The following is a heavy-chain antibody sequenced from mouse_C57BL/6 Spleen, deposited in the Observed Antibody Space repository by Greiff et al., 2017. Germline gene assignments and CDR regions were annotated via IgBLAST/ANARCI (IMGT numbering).Heavy chain of an antibody. CDR2: INPSSGYT. V-gene: IGHV1-7*01. CDR1: GYTFTSYW. CDR3: ARSELGSYWYFDV. D-gene: IGHD4-1*01. J-gene: IGHJ1*03. Sequence: QVQLKQSGAELAKPGASVKLSCKASGYTFTSYWMHWVKQRPGQGLEWIGYINPSSGYTKYNQKFKDKATLTADKSSSTAYMQLISLTYEDSAVYYCARSELGSYWYFDVWGTGTTVTVSS.